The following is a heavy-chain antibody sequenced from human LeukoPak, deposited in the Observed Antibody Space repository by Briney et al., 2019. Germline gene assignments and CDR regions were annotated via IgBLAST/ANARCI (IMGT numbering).Heavy chain of an antibody. CDR2: ISYDGSNK. CDR1: GFTFSSYA. V-gene: IGHV3-30*04. CDR3: ASPTLRFLEWSYYYYMDV. J-gene: IGHJ6*03. Sequence: GGSLRLSCAASGFTFSSYAMHWVRQAPGKGLEWVAVISYDGSNKYYADSVRGRFTISRDNSKNSLYLQMNSLRAEDTAVYYCASPTLRFLEWSYYYYMDVWGKGTTVTVSS. D-gene: IGHD3-3*01.